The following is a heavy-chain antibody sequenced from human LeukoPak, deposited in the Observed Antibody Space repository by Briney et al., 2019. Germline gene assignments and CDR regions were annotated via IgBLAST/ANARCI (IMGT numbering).Heavy chain of an antibody. J-gene: IGHJ4*02. D-gene: IGHD4-17*01. CDR3: ARVPNDYGDYRNKGDTGHFDY. CDR2: ISSSGSTI. Sequence: GGSLRLSCAASGFTFSSYAMSWVRQAPGKGLEWVSYISSSGSTIYYADSVKGRFTISRDNAKNSLYLQMNSLRAEDTAVYYCARVPNDYGDYRNKGDTGHFDYWGQGTLVTVSS. CDR1: GFTFSSYA. V-gene: IGHV3-48*04.